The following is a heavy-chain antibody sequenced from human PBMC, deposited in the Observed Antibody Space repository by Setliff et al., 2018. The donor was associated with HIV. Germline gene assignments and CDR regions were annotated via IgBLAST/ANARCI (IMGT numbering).Heavy chain of an antibody. CDR3: ARAGRGALRSLHSIYYF. CDR1: GYSISSGYF. V-gene: IGHV4-38-2*01. J-gene: IGHJ1*01. CDR2: LYHSGTN. Sequence: SETLSLTCAVSGYSISSGYFWGWIRQPPGKGLEWIGSLYHSGTNFYNPSLKSRVTISLDTSTNRFSLKLNSVTAADTAIYYCARAGRGALRSLHSIYYF. D-gene: IGHD3-22*01.